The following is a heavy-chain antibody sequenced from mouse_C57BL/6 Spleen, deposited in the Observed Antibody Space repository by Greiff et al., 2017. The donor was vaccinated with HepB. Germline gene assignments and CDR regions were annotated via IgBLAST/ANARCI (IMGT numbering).Heavy chain of an antibody. CDR2: IYPRSGNT. Sequence: VKLQESGAELARPGASVKLSCKASGYTFTSYGISWVKQRTGQGLEWIGEIYPRSGNTYYNEKFKGKATLTADKSSSTAYMELRSLTSEDSAVYFCARATVVAGDYWGQGTTLTVSS. CDR1: GYTFTSYG. J-gene: IGHJ2*01. D-gene: IGHD1-1*01. CDR3: ARATVVAGDY. V-gene: IGHV1-81*01.